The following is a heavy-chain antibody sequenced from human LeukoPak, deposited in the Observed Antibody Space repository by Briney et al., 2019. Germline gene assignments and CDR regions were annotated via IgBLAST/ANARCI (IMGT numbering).Heavy chain of an antibody. CDR3: ARLGFYDYVWGSCRYPDY. CDR1: GFTFSSYW. V-gene: IGHV3-7*01. J-gene: IGHJ4*02. CDR2: IKQDGSEK. D-gene: IGHD3-16*02. Sequence: PGGSLRLSCAASGFTFSSYWMSWVRQAPGKGLEWVANIKQDGSEKYYVDSVKGRFTISRDNAKNSLYLQMNSLRAEDTAVYYCARLGFYDYVWGSCRYPDYWGQGTPVTVSS.